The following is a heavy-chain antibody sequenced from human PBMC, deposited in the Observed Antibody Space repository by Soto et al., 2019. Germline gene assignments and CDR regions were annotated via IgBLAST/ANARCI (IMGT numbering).Heavy chain of an antibody. CDR2: IYPSGGST. CDR3: ARDPTRRDSGYDSSGYFDY. CDR1: GYTFTSYY. Sequence: ASVKVSCKASGYTFTSYYMHWVRQAPGQGLDWMGIIYPSGGSTSYAQKFQGRVTMTRDTSTSTVYMELSSLRSEDTAVYYCARDPTRRDSGYDSSGYFDYWGQGTLVTVSS. J-gene: IGHJ4*02. D-gene: IGHD3-22*01. V-gene: IGHV1-46*03.